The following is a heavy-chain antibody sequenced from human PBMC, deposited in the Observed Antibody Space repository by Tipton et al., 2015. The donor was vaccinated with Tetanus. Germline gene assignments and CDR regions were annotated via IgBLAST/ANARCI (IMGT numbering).Heavy chain of an antibody. CDR3: AGVTAQRTELYFEH. CDR1: GDSGSRHY. D-gene: IGHD2-8*02. CDR2: VYYTGDT. V-gene: IGHV4-59*07. J-gene: IGHJ1*01. Sequence: TLSLTCSVSGDSGSRHYWSWIRQPPGKGLEWVGYVYYTGDTNYNPSLKSQVTISMDRSENQISLKMTSVTAADTAAYYCAGVTAQRTELYFEHWGQGTQVTVSS.